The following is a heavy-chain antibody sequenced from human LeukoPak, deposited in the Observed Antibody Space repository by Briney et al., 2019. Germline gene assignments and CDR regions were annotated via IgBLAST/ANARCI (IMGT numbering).Heavy chain of an antibody. D-gene: IGHD3-10*01. Sequence: GESLKISCKGSGYSFTSYWIGWVRQMPGRGLEWMGIIYPGDSDTRYSPSFQGQVTISADKSISTAYLQWSSLKASDTAIYYCARPHCSGSAYDAFDIWGQGTMVTVSS. CDR1: GYSFTSYW. CDR3: ARPHCSGSAYDAFDI. J-gene: IGHJ3*02. CDR2: IYPGDSDT. V-gene: IGHV5-51*01.